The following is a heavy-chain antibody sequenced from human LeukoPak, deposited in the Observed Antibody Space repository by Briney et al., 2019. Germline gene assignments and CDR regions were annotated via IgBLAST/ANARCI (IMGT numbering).Heavy chain of an antibody. CDR2: ISYDGRNK. CDR3: AKGYSGYDYAFDI. Sequence: PGGSLRLSCAFTFSSFGIHWVRQAPGKGLEWVSVISYDGRNKYYADSVKGRFTISRDNSKNMMYLQMNSLRAEDTAVYYCAKGYSGYDYAFDIWGQGTTVTVSS. J-gene: IGHJ3*02. V-gene: IGHV3-30*18. CDR1: TFSSFG. D-gene: IGHD5-12*01.